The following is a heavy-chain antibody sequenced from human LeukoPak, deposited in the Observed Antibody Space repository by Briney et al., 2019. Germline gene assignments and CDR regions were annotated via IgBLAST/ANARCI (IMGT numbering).Heavy chain of an antibody. Sequence: SETLSLTCTVSGGSISSYYWSWIRQPPGKGLEWIGYIYYSGSTNYNPSLKSRVTISVDTSKNQFSLKLSSVPAADTAVYYCARDGRDPDYDFWSGYFGQGYYYYGMDVWGQGTTVTVSS. J-gene: IGHJ6*02. V-gene: IGHV4-59*01. CDR2: IYYSGST. CDR3: ARDGRDPDYDFWSGYFGQGYYYYGMDV. D-gene: IGHD3-3*01. CDR1: GGSISSYY.